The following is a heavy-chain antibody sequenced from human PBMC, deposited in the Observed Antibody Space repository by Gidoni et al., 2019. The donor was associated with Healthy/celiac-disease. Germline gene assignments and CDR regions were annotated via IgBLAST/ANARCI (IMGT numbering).Heavy chain of an antibody. CDR2: IYYSGRT. V-gene: IGHV4-39*01. CDR1: GCYISSSSYY. CDR3: ARIVVVIISPDY. D-gene: IGHD3-22*01. Sequence: QLQLPASGPGLVKPSETLYLTCTVSGCYISSSSYYWGWIRQPPGKGLDWIGSIYYSGRTYYNPSLKSRVTISVDTSKNQFSLKLSSVTAADTAVYYCARIVVVIISPDYWGQGTLVTVSS. J-gene: IGHJ4*02.